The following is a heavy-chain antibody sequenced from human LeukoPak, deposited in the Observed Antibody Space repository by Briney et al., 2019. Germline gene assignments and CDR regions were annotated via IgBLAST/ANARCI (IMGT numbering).Heavy chain of an antibody. D-gene: IGHD6-19*01. Sequence: GGSLRLSCAASGFTFSSYAMSWVRQAPGKGLVWVSRINSDGSSTIHADSVKGRFTISRDNAKNTLYLQMNSLRAGDTAVYYCAREVYSSGWSSFDYWGQGTLVTVSS. J-gene: IGHJ4*02. CDR3: AREVYSSGWSSFDY. V-gene: IGHV3-74*01. CDR1: GFTFSSYA. CDR2: INSDGSST.